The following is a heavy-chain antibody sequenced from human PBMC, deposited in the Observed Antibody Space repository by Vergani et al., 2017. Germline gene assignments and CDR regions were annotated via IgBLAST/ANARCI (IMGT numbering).Heavy chain of an antibody. CDR1: GFTFGDYA. CDR2: IRSKAYGGTT. J-gene: IGHJ4*02. Sequence: EVQLVESGGGLVQPGRSLRLSCTASGFTFGDYAMSWFRQAPGKGLEWVGFIRSKAYGGTTEYAASVKGRFTISRDDSKSIAYLQMNSLKTEDTAVYYXTTSDGYYYDSSGSTFDYWGQGTLVTVSS. V-gene: IGHV3-49*03. CDR3: TTSDGYYYDSSGSTFDY. D-gene: IGHD3-22*01.